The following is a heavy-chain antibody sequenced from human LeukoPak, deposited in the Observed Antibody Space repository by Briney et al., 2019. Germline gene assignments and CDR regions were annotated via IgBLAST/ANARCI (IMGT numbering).Heavy chain of an antibody. V-gene: IGHV5-10-1*01. Sequence: GESLKISCKGSGYSLSSYWISWVRQMSGKGLEWVGRIDGWDSYTIYSPSFQGPVTILADKSISTAYLQWSSLKASDTAMYYCATIGYCSGGSCYPAPPHFDYWGQGTLVTVSS. D-gene: IGHD2-15*01. J-gene: IGHJ4*02. CDR2: IDGWDSYT. CDR3: ATIGYCSGGSCYPAPPHFDY. CDR1: GYSLSSYW.